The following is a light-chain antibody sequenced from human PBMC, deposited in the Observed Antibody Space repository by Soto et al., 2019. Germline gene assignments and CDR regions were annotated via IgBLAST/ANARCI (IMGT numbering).Light chain of an antibody. CDR3: QQYGDSPIT. J-gene: IGKJ5*01. CDR2: EAS. CDR1: QTVSSSY. Sequence: IVLTQSPVTLSLCPGEIASRSWRASQTVSSSYLAWDQQTPGQAPRLLICEASRRATVIPDRLSGSGSGTDFTLTISRLEPEDFAVYYCQQYGDSPITFGQGTRLEI. V-gene: IGKV3-20*01.